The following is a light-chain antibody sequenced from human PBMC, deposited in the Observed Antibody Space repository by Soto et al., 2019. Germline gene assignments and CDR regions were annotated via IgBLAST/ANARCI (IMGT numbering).Light chain of an antibody. CDR2: EDT. CDR3: CSYAGSGTFVL. V-gene: IGLV2-23*01. CDR1: SSDVGSYNL. Sequence: QSALTQPASVSGSPGQSITISCIGTSSDVGSYNLVSWYQQNPGKVPKLIIYEDTKRPSGVSNRFSGSKSGNTAPLTISGLQAEDEGDYYCCSYAGSGTFVLFGGGTKLTVL. J-gene: IGLJ2*01.